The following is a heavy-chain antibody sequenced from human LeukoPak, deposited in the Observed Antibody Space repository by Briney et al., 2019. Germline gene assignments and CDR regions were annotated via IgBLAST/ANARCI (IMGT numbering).Heavy chain of an antibody. V-gene: IGHV3-23*01. D-gene: IGHD3-22*01. J-gene: IGHJ4*02. CDR1: GFTFSTNA. CDR2: ITGSDIRT. Sequence: GRSLRLSCAASGFTFSTNAMSWVRQAPGKGLEWVSGITGSDIRTYNADSAKGRFTITRDNSKSALYLQMNNLRAEDTAVYYCAKEYYDRSGYCFDQWGQGTLVTVSS. CDR3: AKEYYDRSGYCFDQ.